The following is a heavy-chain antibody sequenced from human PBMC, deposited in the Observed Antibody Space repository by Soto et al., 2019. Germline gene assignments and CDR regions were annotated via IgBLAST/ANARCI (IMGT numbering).Heavy chain of an antibody. CDR3: VIDLGYFDF. V-gene: IGHV1-69*02. CDR2: SIPILGRA. CDR1: AGTFNNHS. J-gene: IGHJ4*02. D-gene: IGHD2-15*01. Sequence: QVQLVRSGTEVKKPGSSVAVTCQASAGTFNNHSLSWVRQAPGQGLEWMGRSIPILGRADYSQKFQGRLTLTVDKSTSTADMELSSLTSEDTAVYYCVIDLGYFDFWGQGTLVTVSS.